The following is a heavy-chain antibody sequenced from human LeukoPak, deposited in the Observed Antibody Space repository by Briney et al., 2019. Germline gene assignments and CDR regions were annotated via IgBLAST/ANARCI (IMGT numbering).Heavy chain of an antibody. CDR3: ARRTGYYFDY. J-gene: IGHJ4*02. CDR1: GFTFSSYG. V-gene: IGHV3-33*01. CDR2: IWYDGSNK. D-gene: IGHD1-14*01. Sequence: PGRSLRLSCAASGFTFSSYGMHWVRQAPGKGLEWVAVIWYDGSNKCYADSVKGRFTISRDNSKNTLYLQMNSLRAEDTAVYYCARRTGYYFDYWGQGTLVTVSS.